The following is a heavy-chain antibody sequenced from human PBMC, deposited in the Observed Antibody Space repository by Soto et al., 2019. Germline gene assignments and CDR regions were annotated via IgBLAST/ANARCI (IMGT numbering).Heavy chain of an antibody. J-gene: IGHJ4*02. CDR2: IYYSGST. CDR3: ARRVGYYYDSSGYYHD. D-gene: IGHD3-22*01. Sequence: SETLSLTCTVSGGSISSYYWSWIRQPPGKGLEWIGYIYYSGSTNYNPSPKSRVTISVDTSKNQFSLKLSSVTAADTAVYYCARRVGYYYDSSGYYHDWGQGTLVTVSS. V-gene: IGHV4-59*01. CDR1: GGSISSYY.